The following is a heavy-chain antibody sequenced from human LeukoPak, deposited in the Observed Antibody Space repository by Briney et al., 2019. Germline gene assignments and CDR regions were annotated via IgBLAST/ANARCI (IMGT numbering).Heavy chain of an antibody. J-gene: IGHJ3*02. Sequence: GGSLRLSCAASGFTFSTYWMNWVRQAPGKGLEWVANIKEDGSLKRYVDSVKGRFTISRDNAKNSLYLQMNSLRDEDTAVYYCARPLGYYDSGDIWGQGTMVTVSS. CDR2: IKEDGSLK. D-gene: IGHD3-22*01. V-gene: IGHV3-7*01. CDR3: ARPLGYYDSGDI. CDR1: GFTFSTYW.